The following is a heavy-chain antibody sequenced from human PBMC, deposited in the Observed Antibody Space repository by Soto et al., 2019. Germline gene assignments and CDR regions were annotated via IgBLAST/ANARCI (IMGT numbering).Heavy chain of an antibody. J-gene: IGHJ4*02. Sequence: EVQLVESGGGLVQPGGSLRLSCAASGFTFSSYSMNWVRQAPGKGLEWVSYISSSSSTIYYADSVKGRFTISRDNAKNSLYLQMNSLRAEDTAVYYCARVDFWSGYYPGDFDYRGQGTLVTVSS. CDR3: ARVDFWSGYYPGDFDY. CDR1: GFTFSSYS. D-gene: IGHD3-3*01. V-gene: IGHV3-48*01. CDR2: ISSSSSTI.